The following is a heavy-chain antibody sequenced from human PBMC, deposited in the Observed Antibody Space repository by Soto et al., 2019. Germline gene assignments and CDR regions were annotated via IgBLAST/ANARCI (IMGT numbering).Heavy chain of an antibody. Sequence: EVQLVESGGGLVQPGGSLRLSCVVSGFTVSRNYMRWVRQAPGKGLEWVAVIHSGGSTYYADSVKGRFTISRDNSKNTLYLQMTSLRAEDTAVYYCARDPYYWGQGTLVTVSS. CDR3: ARDPYY. V-gene: IGHV3-66*01. J-gene: IGHJ4*02. CDR2: IHSGGST. CDR1: GFTVSRNY.